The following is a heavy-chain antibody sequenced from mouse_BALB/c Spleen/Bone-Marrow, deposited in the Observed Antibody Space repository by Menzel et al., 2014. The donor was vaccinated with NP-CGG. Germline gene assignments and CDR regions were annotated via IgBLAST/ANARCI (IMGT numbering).Heavy chain of an antibody. CDR2: ISNGGGST. V-gene: IGHV5-12*01. D-gene: IGHD2-13*01. CDR1: GFTFSDYY. CDR3: ARQDYSYYYAMDY. Sequence: DVQLQESGGGLVQPGGSLKLSCAPSGFTFSDYYMYWVRQTPEKRLEWVAYISNGGGSTYYPDTVKGRFTISRDNAKNTLYLQMSRLKSEDTAMYYCARQDYSYYYAMDYWGQGTSVTVSS. J-gene: IGHJ4*01.